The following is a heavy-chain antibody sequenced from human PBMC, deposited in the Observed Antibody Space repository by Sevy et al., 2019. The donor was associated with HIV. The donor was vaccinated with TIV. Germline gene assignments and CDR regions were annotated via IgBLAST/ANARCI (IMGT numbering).Heavy chain of an antibody. CDR2: ISGSGGST. Sequence: GGSLRLSCAASGFTFSSYAMSWVRQAPGKGLEWVSAISGSGGSTYYADSVKGRFTISRDNSKNTLYLQMNSLRAEDTAVYYCARDCSKSSSSLFDPWGQGTLVTVSS. CDR1: GFTFSSYA. CDR3: ARDCSKSSSSLFDP. V-gene: IGHV3-23*01. J-gene: IGHJ5*02. D-gene: IGHD6-13*01.